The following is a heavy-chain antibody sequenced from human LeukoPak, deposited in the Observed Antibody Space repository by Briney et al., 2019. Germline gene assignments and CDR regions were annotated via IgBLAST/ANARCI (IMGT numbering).Heavy chain of an antibody. V-gene: IGHV3-48*03. CDR3: AKTAASLLWFGAHWFDP. Sequence: QPGGSLRLSCAASGFTFSSYEMNWVRQAPGKGLEWVSYISSSGSTIYYADSVKGRFTISRDNSKKSLYLQMNSLRAEDTAVYYCAKTAASLLWFGAHWFDPWGQGTLVTVSS. CDR1: GFTFSSYE. D-gene: IGHD3-10*01. J-gene: IGHJ5*02. CDR2: ISSSGSTI.